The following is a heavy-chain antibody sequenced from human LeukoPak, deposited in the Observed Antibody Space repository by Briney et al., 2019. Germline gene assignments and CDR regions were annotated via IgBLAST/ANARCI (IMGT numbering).Heavy chain of an antibody. CDR3: ASGSHDRYYKGFDA. Sequence: PSETLSLTCTVSGASISTYYWNWIRQPAGKGLEWIGRIYASGSIRYNPSHNYNPSLRGRVTMSADTSKNHFILTMTSVTAADTAVYYCASGSHDRYYKGFDAWGQGTTVIVSS. J-gene: IGHJ6*02. V-gene: IGHV4-4*07. CDR2: IYASGSIRYNPSH. CDR1: GASISTYY. D-gene: IGHD2-21*02.